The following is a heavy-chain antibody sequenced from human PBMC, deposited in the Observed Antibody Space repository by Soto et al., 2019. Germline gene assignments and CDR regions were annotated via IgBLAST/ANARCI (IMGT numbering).Heavy chain of an antibody. Sequence: SETLSLTCTVSGGSISSYYWSWIRQPPGKGLEWIGYIYYSGSTNYNPSLKSRVTISVDTSKNQFSLKLSSVTAADTAVYYCARSRGGEIHTFDYWGQGTLVTVSS. J-gene: IGHJ4*02. CDR1: GGSISSYY. D-gene: IGHD1-26*01. CDR3: ARSRGGEIHTFDY. CDR2: IYYSGST. V-gene: IGHV4-59*01.